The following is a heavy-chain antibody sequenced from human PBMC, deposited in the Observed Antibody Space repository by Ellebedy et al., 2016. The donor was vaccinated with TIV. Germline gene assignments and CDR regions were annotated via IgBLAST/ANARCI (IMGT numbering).Heavy chain of an antibody. CDR3: ARVRFGDTAVDY. CDR2: IGTAGDT. CDR1: GFTFSSYD. D-gene: IGHD5-18*01. Sequence: GGSLRLSCAASGFTFSSYDMHWVRQGTGKGLEWVSAIGTAGDTYYPGSVKGRFTISRENAKNSLYLQMNSLRAEETAVYYCARVRFGDTAVDYWGQGTLVTVSS. J-gene: IGHJ4*02. V-gene: IGHV3-13*01.